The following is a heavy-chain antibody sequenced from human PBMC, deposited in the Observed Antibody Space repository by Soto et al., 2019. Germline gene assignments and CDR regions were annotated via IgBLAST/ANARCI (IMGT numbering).Heavy chain of an antibody. D-gene: IGHD6-25*01. CDR1: GFTVSNNY. CDR3: ATQRGGGGY. CDR2: IYSGGYT. Sequence: EVQLVESGGGLIQPGGSLRLSCAVSGFTVSNNYMSWVRQAPGKGLEGVSVIYSGGYTAYGDSVKGRFTISRDNSKNTLYPQMNSRGAADAAFYSWATQRGGGGYWGQGTLVTVSS. J-gene: IGHJ4*02. V-gene: IGHV3-53*01.